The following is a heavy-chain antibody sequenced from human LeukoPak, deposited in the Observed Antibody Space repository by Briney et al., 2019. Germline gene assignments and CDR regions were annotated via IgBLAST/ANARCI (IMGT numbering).Heavy chain of an antibody. CDR2: ISGSGGST. Sequence: GGSLRLSCAASGFTFSSYAMSWVRQAPGKGLEWVSGISGSGGSTYYADSVKGRFTISRDNSKNTLYLQMNSLRAEDTAVYYCANDPYCSSTSCYGGAFDPWGQGTLVTVSS. CDR3: ANDPYCSSTSCYGGAFDP. CDR1: GFTFSSYA. J-gene: IGHJ5*02. D-gene: IGHD2-2*01. V-gene: IGHV3-23*01.